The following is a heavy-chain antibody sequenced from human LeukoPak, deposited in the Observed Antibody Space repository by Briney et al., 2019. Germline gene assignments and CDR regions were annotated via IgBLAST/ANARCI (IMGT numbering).Heavy chain of an antibody. Sequence: GGSLRLSCAASGFTFNTFNMNWVRQAPGKGLEWVSSITSGGDYIYYADSVKGGFTTSRDNAKNSLSLLLNSLRVEDTAVYYCARGHYDVLAASYKWTPDYWGQGTLVTVSS. V-gene: IGHV3-21*01. CDR2: ITSGGDYI. CDR3: ARGHYDVLAASYKWTPDY. D-gene: IGHD3-9*01. J-gene: IGHJ4*02. CDR1: GFTFNTFN.